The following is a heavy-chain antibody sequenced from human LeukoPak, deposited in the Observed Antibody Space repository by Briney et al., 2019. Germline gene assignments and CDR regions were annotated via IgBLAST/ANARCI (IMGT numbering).Heavy chain of an antibody. J-gene: IGHJ6*03. CDR3: ARDQGDYYYYYYMDV. D-gene: IGHD1-26*01. CDR2: INPNSGGT. CDR1: GYTFTGYY. Sequence: GASVKVSCKASGYTFTGYYMHWVRQAPGQGLEWMGWINPNSGGTNYAQKFQGRVTMTRDTSISTAYMELSRLRSDDTAVYYCARDQGDYYYYYYMDVWGKGTTVTISS. V-gene: IGHV1-2*02.